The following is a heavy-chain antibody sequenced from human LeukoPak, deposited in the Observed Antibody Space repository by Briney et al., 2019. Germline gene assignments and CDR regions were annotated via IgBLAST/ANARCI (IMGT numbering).Heavy chain of an antibody. CDR2: ISSSSSYI. CDR1: GFTFSSYS. V-gene: IGHV3-21*01. CDR3: ARDGRSWYYYGMDV. Sequence: GGSLRLSCAASGFTFSSYSMNWVRQAPGKGLEWVSSISSSSSYIYYADSVKGRFTISRDNAKNSLYLQMNSLRAEDTAVYYCARDGRSWYYYGMDVWGQGTTVTVSS. J-gene: IGHJ6*02. D-gene: IGHD6-13*01.